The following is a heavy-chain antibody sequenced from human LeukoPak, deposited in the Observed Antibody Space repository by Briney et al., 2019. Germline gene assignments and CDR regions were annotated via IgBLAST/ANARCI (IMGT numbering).Heavy chain of an antibody. V-gene: IGHV4-59*08. J-gene: IGHJ4*02. Sequence: SETLSLTCTVSGGSFSNYYWPWIRQPPGKGLEWVGYIFYSGSNTYNASLKSRVSMSVDTSKNQYSLKLSSWTAADTAGYYCASHRYSGSYYDDYWGQGTLVTVSS. CDR3: ASHRYSGSYYDDY. CDR1: GGSFSNYY. D-gene: IGHD1-26*01. CDR2: IFYSGSN.